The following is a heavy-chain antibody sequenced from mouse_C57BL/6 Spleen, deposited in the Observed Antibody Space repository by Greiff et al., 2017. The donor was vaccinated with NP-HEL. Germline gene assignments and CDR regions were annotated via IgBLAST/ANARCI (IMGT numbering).Heavy chain of an antibody. V-gene: IGHV14-4*01. CDR2: IDPENGDT. J-gene: IGHJ2*01. CDR3: TTPLKGY. CDR1: GFNIKDDY. Sequence: VQLKQSGAELVRPGASVKLSCTASGFNIKDDYMHWVKQRPEQGLEWIGWIDPENGDTEYASKFQGKATITADTSSNTAYLQLSSLTSEDTAVYYCTTPLKGYWGQGTTLTVSS.